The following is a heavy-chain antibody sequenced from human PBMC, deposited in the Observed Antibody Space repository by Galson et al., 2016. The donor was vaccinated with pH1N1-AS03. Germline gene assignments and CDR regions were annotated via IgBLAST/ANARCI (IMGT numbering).Heavy chain of an antibody. D-gene: IGHD1-26*01. CDR1: GASISRSY. Sequence: LSLTCSVSGASISRSYWGWVRQPPGKGLEWIGYVSDTGRTKYNSSLESRVSMSVDTSTYQFSLKVGSVTAADTAVYYCVRDSVGPTNKNAFDAWGQGTMVIVS. CDR2: VSDTGRT. V-gene: IGHV4-59*01. CDR3: VRDSVGPTNKNAFDA. J-gene: IGHJ3*01.